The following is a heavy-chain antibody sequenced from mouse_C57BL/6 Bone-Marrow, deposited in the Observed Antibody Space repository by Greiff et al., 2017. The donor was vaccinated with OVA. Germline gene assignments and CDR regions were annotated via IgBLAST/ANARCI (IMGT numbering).Heavy chain of an antibody. D-gene: IGHD1-1*01. CDR2: IYPGSGNT. CDR1: GYTFTDYY. J-gene: IGHJ2*01. Sequence: VVESGPELVKPGASVKISCKASGYTFTDYYINWVKQRPGQGLEWIGWIYPGSGNTKYNEKFKGKATLTVDTSSSTAYMQLSSLTSEDSAVYFWARWAPDYYGTIDYWGQGTTLTVSS. CDR3: ARWAPDYYGTIDY. V-gene: IGHV1-84*01.